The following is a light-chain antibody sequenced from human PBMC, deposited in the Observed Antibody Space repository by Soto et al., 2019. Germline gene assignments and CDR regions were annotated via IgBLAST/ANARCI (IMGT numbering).Light chain of an antibody. J-gene: IGKJ5*01. V-gene: IGKV3-20*01. CDR1: QSVSNRY. CDR3: QQYGSSPPIT. CDR2: GVS. Sequence: EIVLTQSPGTLSLSPGERATLSCRASQSVSNRYLAWYQQKPGQAPRLLISGVSSRATGIPDTFSGSGSGTDFTLTISRLEPEDFAVYYCQQYGSSPPITFGQGTRLEIK.